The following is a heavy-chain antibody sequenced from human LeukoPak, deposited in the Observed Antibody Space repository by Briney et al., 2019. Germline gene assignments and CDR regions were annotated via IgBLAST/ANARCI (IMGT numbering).Heavy chain of an antibody. D-gene: IGHD3-22*01. J-gene: IGHJ6*01. CDR1: GFTFSSYA. CDR3: ARDYDSSGYYYYGMDV. CDR2: ISYDGSNK. V-gene: IGHV3-30-3*01. Sequence: PGGSLRLSCAASGFTFSSYAMHWVRQAPGKGLEWVAVISYDGSNKYYADSVKGRFTISRDNSKNTLYLQMNSLRAEDTAVYYCARDYDSSGYYYYGMDV.